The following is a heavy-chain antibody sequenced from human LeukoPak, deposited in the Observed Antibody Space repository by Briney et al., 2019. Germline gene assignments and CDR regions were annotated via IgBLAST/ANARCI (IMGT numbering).Heavy chain of an antibody. Sequence: PSETLSLTCTVSGGSISSSSYYWSWIRQPPGKGLEWIGSIYYSGSTYYNPSLKSRVTVSVDTSKNQFSLILSSVTAADTAVYYCVRGSTLRHYQYWGQGTLVTVSS. CDR1: GGSISSSSYY. J-gene: IGHJ4*02. CDR3: VRGSTLRHYQY. D-gene: IGHD3-16*01. CDR2: IYYSGST. V-gene: IGHV4-39*01.